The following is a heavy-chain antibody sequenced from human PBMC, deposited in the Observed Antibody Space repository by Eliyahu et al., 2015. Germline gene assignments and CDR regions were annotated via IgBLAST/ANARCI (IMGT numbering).Heavy chain of an antibody. CDR3: ARGAHYAGNSGYYFDY. Sequence: QVQLQESGPGLVKPSQTLSLTCTVSGXSISISYWSWIRQPPGKGLEWIGYIYYSGSTNYNPSLKSRVTISVDTSKNQFSLKLSSVIAADTAVYYCARGAHYAGNSGYYFDYWGQGTLVTVSS. CDR2: IYYSGST. CDR1: GXSISISY. J-gene: IGHJ4*02. D-gene: IGHD4-23*01. V-gene: IGHV4-59*01.